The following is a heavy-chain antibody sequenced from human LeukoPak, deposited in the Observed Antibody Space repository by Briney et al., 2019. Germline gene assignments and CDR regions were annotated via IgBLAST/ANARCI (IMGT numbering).Heavy chain of an antibody. CDR1: GFTFSSFG. CDR2: ISASGGTT. J-gene: IGHJ4*02. CDR3: AKVHGSGWLYYFDY. Sequence: GGSLRLSCAASGFTFSSFGISWVRQAPGKGLDWVSTISASGGTTYYAESVKGRFTISRDDSKNTLHLQMNSLRAEDTAVYYCAKVHGSGWLYYFDYWGQGTLVTVSS. D-gene: IGHD6-19*01. V-gene: IGHV3-23*01.